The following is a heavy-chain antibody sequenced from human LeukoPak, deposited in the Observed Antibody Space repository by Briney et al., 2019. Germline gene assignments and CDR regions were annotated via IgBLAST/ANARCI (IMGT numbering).Heavy chain of an antibody. J-gene: IGHJ4*02. CDR2: ISSSGSTI. D-gene: IGHD6-19*01. Sequence: GGSLRLSCAASGFTFSSYEMNWVRQAPGKGLEWVSYISSSGSTIYYADSVKGRFTISRDNAKNSLYLLMNSLRAEDTAVYYCERGLVPRDYWGQGTLVTVSS. CDR3: ERGLVPRDY. CDR1: GFTFSSYE. V-gene: IGHV3-48*03.